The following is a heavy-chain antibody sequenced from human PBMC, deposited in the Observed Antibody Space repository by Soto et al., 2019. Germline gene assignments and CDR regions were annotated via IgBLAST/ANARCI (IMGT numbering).Heavy chain of an antibody. V-gene: IGHV1-18*01. J-gene: IGHJ4*02. Sequence: QVQLVQSGAEVKKPGASVKVSCKASGYTFTSYGISWVRQAPGQGPEWMGWISAYNGNTNYAQKLQGRVTMTTDTSTSTAYMGLRSLRSDDTAVYYCAREGPAYYDFWSGYSRAYYFDYWGQGTLVTVSS. CDR1: GYTFTSYG. D-gene: IGHD3-3*01. CDR2: ISAYNGNT. CDR3: AREGPAYYDFWSGYSRAYYFDY.